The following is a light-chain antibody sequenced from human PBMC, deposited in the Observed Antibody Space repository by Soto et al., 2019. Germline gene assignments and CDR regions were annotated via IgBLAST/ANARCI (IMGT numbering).Light chain of an antibody. Sequence: DIQMTQSQSSLSASLVDSVTFTCRASQKIRNFLSWYQQKPGQAPKLLIFLASTLESGVPSRFGGSGSGTDFTLTISSLQPEDFATYYCQQTFSNPRTFGGGTKVDI. J-gene: IGKJ4*01. CDR3: QQTFSNPRT. CDR2: LAS. CDR1: QKIRNF. V-gene: IGKV1-39*01.